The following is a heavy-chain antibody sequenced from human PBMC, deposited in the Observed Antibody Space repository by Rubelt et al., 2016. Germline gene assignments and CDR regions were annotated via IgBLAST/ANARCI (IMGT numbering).Heavy chain of an antibody. J-gene: IGHJ6*02. CDR1: GYTFTGYY. V-gene: IGHV1-2*06. Sequence: QVQLVQSGAEVKKPGASVKVSCKASGYTFTGYYMHWVRQAPGQGLEWMGRINPNSGGTNYAQKFQGRVTKTRETSNSTGYMELSRLRSDDTAVDYLAREGDYYYGMDGWGQGTTVTVSS. CDR3: AREGDYYYGMDG. CDR2: INPNSGGT. D-gene: IGHD3-16*01.